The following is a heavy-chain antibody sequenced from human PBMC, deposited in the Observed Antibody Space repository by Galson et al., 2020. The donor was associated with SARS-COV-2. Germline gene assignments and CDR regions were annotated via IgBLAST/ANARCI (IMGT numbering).Heavy chain of an antibody. V-gene: IGHV3-21*06. CDR1: GFVFRNDP. CDR3: ARDTNYGFDY. Sequence: GGSLRLSCAASGFVFRNDPTNWVRQAPGKGLEWISNIRAESDANYADSAKGRFTCSRDNAESSLYLQMNSLRVEDTAVYYCARDTNYGFDYWGQGILVTVSS. D-gene: IGHD3-10*01. CDR2: IRAESDA. J-gene: IGHJ4*02.